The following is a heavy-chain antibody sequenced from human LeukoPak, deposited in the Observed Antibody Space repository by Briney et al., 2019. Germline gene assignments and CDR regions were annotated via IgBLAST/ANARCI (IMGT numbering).Heavy chain of an antibody. CDR1: GGSISSRSYH. V-gene: IGHV4-39*01. J-gene: IGHJ4*02. CDR2: IFNSGST. Sequence: SETLSLTCIVSGGSISSRSYHWGWIRQPPGKGLEWIGSIFNSGSTYYNSSLQSRVTISVDTSKNQFSLRLSSVTAADTAVYYCVRHYRLNTGFDYWGQGTLDTVSS. CDR3: VRHYRLNTGFDY. D-gene: IGHD1-1*01.